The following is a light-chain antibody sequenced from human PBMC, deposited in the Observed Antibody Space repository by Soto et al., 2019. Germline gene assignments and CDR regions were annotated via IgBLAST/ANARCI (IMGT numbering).Light chain of an antibody. Sequence: QSALTQPRSVSGSPGQSVTISCTGTSSDVAAYNYVSWYQQHPGKAPKLLICDVSRRPSGVPDRFSGSKSGNTASLTISGLQAEDEADYYCSSYTSSSTLFGTGTKLTVL. J-gene: IGLJ1*01. CDR1: SSDVAAYNY. V-gene: IGLV2-11*01. CDR3: SSYTSSSTL. CDR2: DVS.